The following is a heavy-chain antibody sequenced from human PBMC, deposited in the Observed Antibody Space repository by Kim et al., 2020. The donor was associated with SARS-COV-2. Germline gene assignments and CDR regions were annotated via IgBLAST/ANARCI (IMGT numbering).Heavy chain of an antibody. CDR3: ARDWLMKYYDILTGYYSGLYYYYGMDV. V-gene: IGHV1-3*01. CDR2: INAGNGNT. J-gene: IGHJ6*02. CDR1: GYTFTSYA. Sequence: ASVKVSCKASGYTFTSYAMHWVRQAPGQRLEWMGWINAGNGNTKYSQKFQGRVTITRDTSASTAYMELSSLRSEDTAVYYCARDWLMKYYDILTGYYSGLYYYYGMDVWGQGTTVTVSS. D-gene: IGHD3-9*01.